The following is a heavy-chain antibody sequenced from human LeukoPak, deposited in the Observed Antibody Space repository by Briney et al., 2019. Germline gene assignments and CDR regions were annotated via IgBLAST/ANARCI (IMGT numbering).Heavy chain of an antibody. CDR1: GGSISSYA. V-gene: IGHV4-59*01. D-gene: IGHD2-15*01. Sequence: SETLSLTCTVSGGSISSYACSWIRQPPGKGLEWIGYIYYSGSTNYNPSLKSRVTISVDISKNQFSLKLSSVTAADTAVYYCATHPPKVCTGGSCTDYWGQGTLVTVSS. CDR3: ATHPPKVCTGGSCTDY. CDR2: IYYSGST. J-gene: IGHJ4*02.